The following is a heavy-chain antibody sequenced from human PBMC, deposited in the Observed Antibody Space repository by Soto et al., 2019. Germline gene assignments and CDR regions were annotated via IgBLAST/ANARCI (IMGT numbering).Heavy chain of an antibody. CDR3: ARGSRSSYFDH. CDR1: GLTYRDNW. V-gene: IGHV3-7*04. D-gene: IGHD1-26*01. J-gene: IGHJ4*02. Sequence: GGSLRLSCAASGLTYRDNWMSWVRQAPEKGLEWVANINQDGSETSYVDSVKGRFTISRDKSKNSLWLHMNSLRLDDTAVYYCARGSRSSYFDHWGQGILVTVSS. CDR2: INQDGSET.